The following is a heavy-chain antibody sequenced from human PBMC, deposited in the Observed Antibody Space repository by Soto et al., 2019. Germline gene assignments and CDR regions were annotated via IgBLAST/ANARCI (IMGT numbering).Heavy chain of an antibody. Sequence: SETLSLTCTVSGGSIRSYYWTWIRQPPGKGLEWLGYIFYSGSTFYNPSLKSRVAISIHTSKSQFSLQLTSVTAADTAVYYCARGAADTAMVDSWGQGTLVTVSS. V-gene: IGHV4-59*01. CDR3: ARGAADTAMVDS. D-gene: IGHD5-18*01. CDR2: IFYSGST. CDR1: GGSIRSYY. J-gene: IGHJ4*02.